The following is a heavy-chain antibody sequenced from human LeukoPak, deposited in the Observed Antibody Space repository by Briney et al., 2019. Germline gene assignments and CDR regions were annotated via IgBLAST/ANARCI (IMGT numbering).Heavy chain of an antibody. CDR3: ARSYNYALDV. Sequence: PGGPLRLSCAASGFAFSSYGMNWVRQAPGKGLEWLSYITSSSTIYYADSMKGRFTISRDNAESSLYLQMNSLRDEDTAVYYCARSYNYALDVWGQGTTVTVSS. J-gene: IGHJ6*02. V-gene: IGHV3-48*02. CDR1: GFAFSSYG. CDR2: ITSSSTI.